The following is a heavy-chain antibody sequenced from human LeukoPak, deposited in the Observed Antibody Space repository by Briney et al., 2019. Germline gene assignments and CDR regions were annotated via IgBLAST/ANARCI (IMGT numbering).Heavy chain of an antibody. J-gene: IGHJ4*02. CDR1: GYTFTGYY. Sequence: ASVKVSCKASGYTFTGYYMHWVRQAPGQGLEWMGWINPNSGGTNYAQKFQGGVTMTRDTSISTAYMELSRLRSDDTAVYYCQQRVNSSGPPYWGQGTLVTVSS. CDR3: QQRVNSSGPPY. V-gene: IGHV1-2*02. D-gene: IGHD6-25*01. CDR2: INPNSGGT.